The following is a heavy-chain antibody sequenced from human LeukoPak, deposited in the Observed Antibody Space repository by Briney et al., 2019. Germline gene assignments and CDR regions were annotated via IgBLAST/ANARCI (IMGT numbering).Heavy chain of an antibody. Sequence: GGSLRLSCAASGFTLSSYAMSWVRQAPGKGLEWVSAISGSGGSTYYADSVKGRFTISRDNSKNTLYLQMNSLRAEDTAVYYCAKDKARYFDWLSYWGQGTPVTVSS. CDR2: ISGSGGST. CDR3: AKDKARYFDWLSY. D-gene: IGHD3-9*01. CDR1: GFTLSSYA. J-gene: IGHJ4*02. V-gene: IGHV3-23*01.